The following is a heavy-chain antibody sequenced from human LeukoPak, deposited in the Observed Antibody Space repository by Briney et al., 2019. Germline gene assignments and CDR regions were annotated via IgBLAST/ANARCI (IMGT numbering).Heavy chain of an antibody. CDR3: AGVLEWLLPGSRGWFDP. J-gene: IGHJ5*02. Sequence: SVKVSCKASGGTFSSYAISWVRQAPGQGLEWMGGIIPIFGTANYAQKSQGRVTITADESTSTAYMELSSLRSEDTAVYYCAGVLEWLLPGSRGWFDPWGQGTLVTVSS. D-gene: IGHD3-3*01. CDR2: IIPIFGTA. V-gene: IGHV1-69*13. CDR1: GGTFSSYA.